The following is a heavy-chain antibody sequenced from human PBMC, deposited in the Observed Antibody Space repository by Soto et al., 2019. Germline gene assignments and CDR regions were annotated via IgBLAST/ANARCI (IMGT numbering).Heavy chain of an antibody. CDR3: AKESYSSSSYYYGMDV. Sequence: QVQLVEXGGGVXXXXXXXXXSXAASXXXXSXXXXXWVXQXXGXXXXXXAVISYDGSNKYYAGSVKGRFTVSRDNSKNTLSLQMNSLRGEDTAVYYCAKESYSSSSYYYGMDVWGQGTTVTVSS. V-gene: IGHV3-30*18. D-gene: IGHD6-6*01. CDR1: XXXXSXXX. CDR2: ISYDGSNK. J-gene: IGHJ6*02.